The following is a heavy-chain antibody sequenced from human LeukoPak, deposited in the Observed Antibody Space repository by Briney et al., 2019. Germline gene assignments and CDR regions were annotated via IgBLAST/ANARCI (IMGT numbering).Heavy chain of an antibody. J-gene: IGHJ4*02. CDR1: GFRFNTYW. CDR2: ISSDGSKA. V-gene: IGHV3-74*01. Sequence: GGSLRLSCAASGFRFNTYWMHWVRQAPGEGLVWVSLISSDGSKALYADSVQGRFTISRDNAKNTVYLQMSSLRAEDTAVYYCAIDSSGWTTLDYWGQGTLVTVSS. CDR3: AIDSSGWTTLDY. D-gene: IGHD6-19*01.